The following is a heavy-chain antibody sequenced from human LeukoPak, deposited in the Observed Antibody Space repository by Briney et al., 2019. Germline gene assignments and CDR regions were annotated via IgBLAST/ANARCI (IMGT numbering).Heavy chain of an antibody. CDR1: GFTFSTYS. J-gene: IGHJ4*02. CDR3: AKNPGGILTGYYEGQHFDY. Sequence: RPGGSLRLSCAASGFTFSTYSMNWVRQAPGKGLEWISDINYSGSNIYYADSVKGRFTVSRDNAKNSLYLQMNSLRAEDTAVYYCAKNPGGILTGYYEGQHFDYWGQGTLVTVSS. D-gene: IGHD3-9*01. V-gene: IGHV3-48*04. CDR2: INYSGSNI.